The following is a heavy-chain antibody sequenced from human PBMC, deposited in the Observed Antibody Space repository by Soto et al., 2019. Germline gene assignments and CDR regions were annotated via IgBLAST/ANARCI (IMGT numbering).Heavy chain of an antibody. CDR1: GVPFNTYD. V-gene: IGHV3-23*01. J-gene: IGHJ2*01. CDR2: ISGSGDGT. D-gene: IGHD1-1*01. Sequence: XGSLIISCAASGVPFNTYDMNWVRQAPGKGLEWVSVISGSGDGTYYADTVKGRSTISRDNSKNTLFLQVDSLRPEDTAIYYCAKGGTTGTTNSHFWYFDLWGRGSLVTVSS. CDR3: AKGGTTGTTNSHFWYFDL.